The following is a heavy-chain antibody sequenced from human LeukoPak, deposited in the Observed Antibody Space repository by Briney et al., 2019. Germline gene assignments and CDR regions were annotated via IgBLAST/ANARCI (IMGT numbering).Heavy chain of an antibody. D-gene: IGHD5-12*01. Sequence: GSLRLSCAASGFTFSSYAMSWVRQPPGKGLEWIGNIYYSGSTYYNPSLKSRVTISVDTSNNHFSLKLSSLTAADTAVYYCARAQYSGYVDYWGQGTLVTVSS. CDR3: ARAQYSGYVDY. CDR2: IYYSGST. CDR1: GFTFSSYA. J-gene: IGHJ4*02. V-gene: IGHV4-38-2*01.